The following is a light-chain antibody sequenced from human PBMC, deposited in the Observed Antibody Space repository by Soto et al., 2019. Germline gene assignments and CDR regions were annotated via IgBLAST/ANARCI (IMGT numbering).Light chain of an antibody. CDR1: QTISSW. V-gene: IGKV1-5*03. CDR3: QHYNSYSEA. CDR2: KAS. J-gene: IGKJ1*01. Sequence: DIHMTESPSTLSVSLRDRFTITFRASQTISSWLAWYQQKPGKAPKLLIYKASTLKSGVPSRFSGSGSGTEFTLTISSLQPDDFATYYCQHYNSYSEAFGQGTKVDIK.